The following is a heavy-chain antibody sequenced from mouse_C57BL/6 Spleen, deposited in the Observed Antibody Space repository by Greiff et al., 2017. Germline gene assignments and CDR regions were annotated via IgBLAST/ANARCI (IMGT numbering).Heavy chain of an antibody. J-gene: IGHJ2*01. Sequence: VQLKESGAELVKPGASVKISCKASGYAFSSYWMNWVKQRPGKGLEWIGQIYPGDGDTNYNGKFKGKATLTADKSSSTAYMQLSSLTSEDSAVYFCARRKDYLYFDYWGQGTTLTVSS. CDR1: GYAFSSYW. CDR3: ARRKDYLYFDY. V-gene: IGHV1-80*01. CDR2: IYPGDGDT. D-gene: IGHD2-4*01.